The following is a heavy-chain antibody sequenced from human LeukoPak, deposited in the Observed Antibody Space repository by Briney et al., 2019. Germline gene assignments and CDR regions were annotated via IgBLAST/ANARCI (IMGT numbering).Heavy chain of an antibody. CDR2: ISSSGSTI. CDR3: ASGEGYCSSTSCYDPFN. V-gene: IGHV3-11*01. J-gene: IGHJ4*02. D-gene: IGHD2-2*01. Sequence: GSLRLSCAASGFTFSDYYMSWIRQAPGKGLEWVSYISSSGSTIYYADSVKGRFTISRDNAKNSLYLQMNSLRAEDTAVYYCASGEGYCSSTSCYDPFNWGQGTLVTVSS. CDR1: GFTFSDYY.